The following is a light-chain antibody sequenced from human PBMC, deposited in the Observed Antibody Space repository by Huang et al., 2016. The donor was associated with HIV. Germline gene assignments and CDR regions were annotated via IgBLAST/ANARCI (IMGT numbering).Light chain of an antibody. CDR1: QSVGNY. V-gene: IGKV3-11*01. Sequence: IVLTQSPATLSWYPGERVTLSCRASQSVGNYIAWYQQHTGQSTKLLIYDTSNRAAGTPVRFSGSGSGTDFTLTISSLESEDFAVYYCQQRSSGVTFGGGTKVQVK. CDR2: DTS. J-gene: IGKJ4*01. CDR3: QQRSSGVT.